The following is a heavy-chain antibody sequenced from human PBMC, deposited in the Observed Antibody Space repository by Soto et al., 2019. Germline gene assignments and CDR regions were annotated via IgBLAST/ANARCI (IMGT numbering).Heavy chain of an antibody. D-gene: IGHD4-17*01. J-gene: IGHJ6*02. CDR2: INAGNGNT. CDR3: ARRSLTVTTYFYYYYGMDV. V-gene: IGHV1-3*01. CDR1: GYTFTSYA. Sequence: VASVXVSCKASGYTFTSYAMHWVRQAPGQRLEWMGWINAGNGNTKYSQKFQGRVTITRDTSASTAYMELSSLRSEDTAVYYCARRSLTVTTYFYYYYGMDVWGQGTTVTVSS.